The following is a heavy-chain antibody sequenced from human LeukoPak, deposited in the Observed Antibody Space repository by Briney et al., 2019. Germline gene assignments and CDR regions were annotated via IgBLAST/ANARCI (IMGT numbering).Heavy chain of an antibody. D-gene: IGHD1-1*01. CDR1: GYTFTNYD. CDR2: MNPNSGTT. V-gene: IGHV1-8*03. J-gene: IGHJ6*03. Sequence: GASVKVSCKASGYTFTNYDINWVRQATEQGLEWMGWMNPNSGTTGYAQKFLGRVTITRNTSISTTYMELSSLRSEDTAVYYCARGRSPGTSMEYYYYMDVWGKGTTVTVSS. CDR3: ARGRSPGTSMEYYYYMDV.